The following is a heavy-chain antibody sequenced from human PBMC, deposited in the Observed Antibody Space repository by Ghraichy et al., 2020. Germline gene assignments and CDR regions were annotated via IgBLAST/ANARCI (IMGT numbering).Heavy chain of an antibody. Sequence: ESLNISCSVSGDSLSSAYWSWLRQAPGKGLEWIGYIASTGGTNYNPSLKSRITISRETSRNQFSLKMTSLTAADTARYYCAKGAGWYDNWGQGIPVTVSS. CDR1: GDSLSSAY. J-gene: IGHJ5*02. V-gene: IGHV4-59*01. CDR2: IASTGGT. D-gene: IGHD6-19*01. CDR3: AKGAGWYDN.